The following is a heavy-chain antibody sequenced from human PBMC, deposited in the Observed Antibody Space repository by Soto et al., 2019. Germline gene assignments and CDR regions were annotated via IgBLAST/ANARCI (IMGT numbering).Heavy chain of an antibody. CDR3: ATWSYGMDV. J-gene: IGHJ6*02. Sequence: KPSETLSLTCTVSSGSVSICDYYWSCIRQPPGKGPEWLGYIHCSGSTNYNPSLKSRVTISKDRSKNQFSLRLSSVTAADTAVYFCATWSYGMDVWGRGTTVTVSS. V-gene: IGHV4-61*08. CDR1: SGSVSICDYY. CDR2: IHCSGST.